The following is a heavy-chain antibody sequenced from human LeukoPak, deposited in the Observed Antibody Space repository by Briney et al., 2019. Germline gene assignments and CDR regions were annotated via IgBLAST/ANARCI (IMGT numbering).Heavy chain of an antibody. Sequence: GESLKISCKGGGYTFTNYWIVWVRQMPGKGLEWMGVIYPDDSETKYSPSFQGQVTISADKSISTAYLQWSSLKASDTAMYYCARRESSSSWYGLGDWFDPWGQGTLVTVSS. CDR1: GYTFTNYW. CDR3: ARRESSSSWYGLGDWFDP. J-gene: IGHJ5*02. D-gene: IGHD6-13*01. V-gene: IGHV5-51*01. CDR2: IYPDDSET.